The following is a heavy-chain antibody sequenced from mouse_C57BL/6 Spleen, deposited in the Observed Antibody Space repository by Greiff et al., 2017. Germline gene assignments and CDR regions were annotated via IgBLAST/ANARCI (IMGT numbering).Heavy chain of an antibody. CDR1: GYTFTDYN. J-gene: IGHJ2*01. V-gene: IGHV1-18*01. Sequence: EVHLVESGPELVKPGASVKIPCKASGYTFTDYNMDWVKQSHGKSLEWIGDINPNNGGTIYNQKFKGKATLTVDKSSSTAYMELRSLTSEDTAVYYCARRSGYVLYFDYWGQGTTLTVSS. CDR3: ARRSGYVLYFDY. CDR2: INPNNGGT. D-gene: IGHD3-2*02.